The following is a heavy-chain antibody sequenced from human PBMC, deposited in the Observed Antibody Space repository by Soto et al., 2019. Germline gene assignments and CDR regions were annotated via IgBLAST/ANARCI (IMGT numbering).Heavy chain of an antibody. J-gene: IGHJ4*02. CDR1: GYTFTSYD. CDR3: ARSAPPLDY. Sequence: RASVKVSCKASGYTFTSYDINWVRQAPGQRLEWMGWINAGNGNTKYSQKFQGRVTITRDTSASTAYMELSSLRSEDTAVYYCARSAPPLDYWGQGTLVTVSS. CDR2: INAGNGNT. V-gene: IGHV1-3*01.